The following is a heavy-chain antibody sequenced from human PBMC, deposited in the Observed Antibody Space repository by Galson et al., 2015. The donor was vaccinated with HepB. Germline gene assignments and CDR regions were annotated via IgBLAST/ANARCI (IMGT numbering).Heavy chain of an antibody. V-gene: IGHV3-30*03. D-gene: IGHD3-22*01. J-gene: IGHJ3*02. Sequence: SLRLSCAASGFTFSSYDMHWVRQAPGKGLEWVAVISYDGSNKYYADSVKGRFTISRDNSKNTLFLQMNSLRAEDTAVYYCARVSYDSSEAFDIWGQGTMVTVSS. CDR3: ARVSYDSSEAFDI. CDR2: ISYDGSNK. CDR1: GFTFSSYD.